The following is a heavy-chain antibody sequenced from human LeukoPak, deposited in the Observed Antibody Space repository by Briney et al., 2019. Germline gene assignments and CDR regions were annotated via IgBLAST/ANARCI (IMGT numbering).Heavy chain of an antibody. CDR2: INLSGST. D-gene: IGHD2-21*02. Sequence: SETLSLTCAAYGGSFSFYYWSWIRQPPEKGLEWIGEINLSGSTNYNPSLKSRVTISIDTSKNQFSLKLSSVTAADTAVYYCARGGFYCGDDCYVDYWGQGTLVTVSS. CDR1: GGSFSFYY. CDR3: ARGGFYCGDDCYVDY. V-gene: IGHV4-34*01. J-gene: IGHJ4*02.